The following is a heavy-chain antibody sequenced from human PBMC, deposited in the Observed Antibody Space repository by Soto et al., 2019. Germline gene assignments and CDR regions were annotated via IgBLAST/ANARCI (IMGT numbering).Heavy chain of an antibody. CDR1: TFTFSTYS. D-gene: IGHD5-12*01. CDR2: ISSSSSSI. J-gene: IGHJ4*02. Sequence: PGGSLRLSCAASTFTFSTYSMYWVRQAPGKGLEWVSSISSSSSSIYYADSLRGRFTISRDSAKNSLYLQMNSLRAEDTAMYYCAKDNGYDAATLDYWGQGTPVTVSS. V-gene: IGHV3-21*01. CDR3: AKDNGYDAATLDY.